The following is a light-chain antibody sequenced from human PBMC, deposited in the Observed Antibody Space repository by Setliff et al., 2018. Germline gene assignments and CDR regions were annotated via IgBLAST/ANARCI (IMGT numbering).Light chain of an antibody. J-gene: IGKJ4*01. Sequence: DIVMTQSPDSLAVSLGERATINCKSSQSVLYSSNNKNYLAWYQQKPGQPPKLLIYWASTRESGVPDRFSGSGSGTDFTLTISSLQAVDVAVYYCQQYYSTPLTFGGGTKVDI. V-gene: IGKV4-1*01. CDR1: QSVLYSSNNKNY. CDR2: WAS. CDR3: QQYYSTPLT.